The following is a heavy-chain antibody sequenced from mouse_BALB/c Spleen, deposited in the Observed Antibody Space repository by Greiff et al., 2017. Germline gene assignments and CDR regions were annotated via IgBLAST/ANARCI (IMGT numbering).Heavy chain of an antibody. J-gene: IGHJ4*01. V-gene: IGHV5-6-2*01. CDR1: GFTFSSYY. CDR3: ARHYYGSRAMDY. CDR2: INSNGGST. D-gene: IGHD1-1*01. Sequence: EVKVVESGGGLVKLGGSLKLSCAASGFTFSSYYMSWVRQTPEKRLELVAAINSNGGSTYYPDTVKGRFTISRDNAKNTLYLQMSSLKSEDTALYYCARHYYGSRAMDYWGQGTSVTVSS.